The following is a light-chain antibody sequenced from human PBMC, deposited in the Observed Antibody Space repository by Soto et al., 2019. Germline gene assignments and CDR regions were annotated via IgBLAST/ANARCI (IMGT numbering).Light chain of an antibody. CDR2: EVS. J-gene: IGLJ3*02. CDR1: SSDVGSYNL. Sequence: QLVLTQPASVSGSPGQSITISCTGTSSDVGSYNLVSWYQQHPGKAPKLMIYEVSKRPSGVSNRFSGSKSGNTASLTISGLQAEHEADYYCCSYAGSSTLVFGGGTKVTVL. CDR3: CSYAGSSTLV. V-gene: IGLV2-23*02.